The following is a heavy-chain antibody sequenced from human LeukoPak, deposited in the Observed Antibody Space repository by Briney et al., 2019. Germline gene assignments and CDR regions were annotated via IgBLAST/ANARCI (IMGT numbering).Heavy chain of an antibody. CDR3: ARGHSSGWSLSFYCYGMDV. D-gene: IGHD6-19*01. CDR1: GYTFTGYY. J-gene: IGHJ6*02. Sequence: ASVKVSCKASGYTFTGYYMHWVRQAPGQGLEWMGWINPNSGGTNYAQKFQGWVTMTRDTSISTAYMELSRLRSDDTAVYFCARGHSSGWSLSFYCYGMDVWGQGTTVTVSS. CDR2: INPNSGGT. V-gene: IGHV1-2*04.